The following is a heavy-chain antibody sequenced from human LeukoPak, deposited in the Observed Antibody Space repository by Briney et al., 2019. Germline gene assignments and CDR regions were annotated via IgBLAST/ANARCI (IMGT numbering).Heavy chain of an antibody. CDR3: ARDHDFWSGYMDV. J-gene: IGHJ6*03. CDR1: GGSISSYY. CDR2: IYYSGST. Sequence: SETLSLTCTVSGGSISSYYWSWIRQPPGKGLEWIGYIYYSGSTNYNPSLKSRVTISVDTSKNQFSLKLSSVTAADTAVYYCARDHDFWSGYMDVWGKGTTVTVSS. V-gene: IGHV4-59*01. D-gene: IGHD3-3*01.